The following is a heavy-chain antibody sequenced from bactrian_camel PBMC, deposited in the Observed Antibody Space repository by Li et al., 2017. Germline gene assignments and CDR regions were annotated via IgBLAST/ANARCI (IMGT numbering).Heavy chain of an antibody. D-gene: IGHD1*01. CDR3: AACGGERIASYVY. J-gene: IGHJ4*01. CDR1: GHTASNYC. V-gene: IGHV3S25*01. Sequence: QLVESGGGSVQAGGSLRLSCAASGHTASNYCMGWFRQAPGKGLEWVSAIDREGDKTYYADSVQGRFTISRDSATNTVYLEMNSLRTEDTAMYYCAACGGERIASYVYWGQGTQVTVS. CDR2: IDREGDKT.